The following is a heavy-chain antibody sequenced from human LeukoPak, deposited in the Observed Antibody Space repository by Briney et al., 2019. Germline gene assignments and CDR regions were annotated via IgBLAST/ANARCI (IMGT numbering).Heavy chain of an antibody. CDR1: GYSISSGYY. Sequence: SETLSLTCTVSGYSISSGYYWGWIRQPPGKGLEGIGSIYHSGSTYYNPSLKSRVTISVGTSKNQFSLKLSSVTAADTAVYYCARVSGAIVNSYYFDYWGQGTLVTVSS. V-gene: IGHV4-38-2*02. D-gene: IGHD5-18*01. CDR2: IYHSGST. J-gene: IGHJ4*02. CDR3: ARVSGAIVNSYYFDY.